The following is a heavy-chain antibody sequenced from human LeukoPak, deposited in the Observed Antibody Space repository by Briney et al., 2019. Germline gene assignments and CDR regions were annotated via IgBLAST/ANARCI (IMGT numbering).Heavy chain of an antibody. Sequence: ASVKVSCKASGYTFTSYDINWVRQATGQGLEWMGWMNPNSGNAGYAQKFQSRVTMTRNTSISTAYMELSSLRSEDTAVYYCARRPGRTGTRVFDPWGQGNLVTVSS. CDR2: MNPNSGNA. CDR3: ARRPGRTGTRVFDP. CDR1: GYTFTSYD. D-gene: IGHD1-1*01. V-gene: IGHV1-8*01. J-gene: IGHJ5*02.